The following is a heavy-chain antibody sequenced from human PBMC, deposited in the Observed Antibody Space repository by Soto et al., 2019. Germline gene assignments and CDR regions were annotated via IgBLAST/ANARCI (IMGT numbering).Heavy chain of an antibody. CDR1: GFTFSTYG. CDR3: AKGFSYSVIDY. V-gene: IGHV3-30*18. Sequence: QVQLVESGGGVVQPGRSLRLSCAASGFTFSTYGMHWVRQAPGKVLEWVAVISYDGSNKYYADSVKGRFTISRDNSKNTLYLQMSSLRAEDTAVYYCAKGFSYSVIDYWVQGTLVTVSS. D-gene: IGHD5-18*01. CDR2: ISYDGSNK. J-gene: IGHJ4*02.